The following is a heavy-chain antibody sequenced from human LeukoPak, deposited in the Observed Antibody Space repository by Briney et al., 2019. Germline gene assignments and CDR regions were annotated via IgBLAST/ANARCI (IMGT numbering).Heavy chain of an antibody. Sequence: ASVKVSCKASGYTFTDYYMHWVRQAPGQGLEWMGWINPNNDDTNYAQKFQGRVTMTRDTSISTAYMELSSLTSDDTAVYYCAKENRLLWFGPLGYFDYWGQGTLVTVSS. D-gene: IGHD3-10*01. CDR3: AKENRLLWFGPLGYFDY. V-gene: IGHV1-2*02. CDR1: GYTFTDYY. J-gene: IGHJ4*02. CDR2: INPNNDDT.